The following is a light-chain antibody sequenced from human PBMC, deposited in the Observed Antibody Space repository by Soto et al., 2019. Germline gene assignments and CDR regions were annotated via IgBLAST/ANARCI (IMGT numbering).Light chain of an antibody. CDR1: SSDVGGYNY. V-gene: IGLV2-8*01. Sequence: QSALTQPPSASGSPGQSVTISCTGTSSDVGGYNYVSWYQQHPGKAPKLMIYEVSKRPSGVPDRFSGSKSGNTASLTVSGLQGEDEADYYCSSYAGSSVVFGGGTKVTVL. CDR3: SSYAGSSVV. J-gene: IGLJ2*01. CDR2: EVS.